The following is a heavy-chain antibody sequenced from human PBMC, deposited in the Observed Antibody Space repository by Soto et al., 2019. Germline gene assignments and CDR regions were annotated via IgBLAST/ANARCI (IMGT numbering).Heavy chain of an antibody. Sequence: SETLSLTCIVSGGSISEKYWNWVRQPPGKGLEWIGLIFANGHTDYNPSLKSRVTISVDTSKNQFSLKLTSVTAEDTAVYYCARDIRGYSRAFDYWGQGXXVTVXS. CDR3: ARDIRGYSRAFDY. V-gene: IGHV4-4*07. D-gene: IGHD5-18*01. CDR1: GGSISEKY. J-gene: IGHJ4*02. CDR2: IFANGHT.